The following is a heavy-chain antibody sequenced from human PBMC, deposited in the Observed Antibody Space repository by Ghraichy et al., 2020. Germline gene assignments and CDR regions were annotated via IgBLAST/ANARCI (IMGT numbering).Heavy chain of an antibody. V-gene: IGHV6-1*01. CDR1: GDSVSSSSSA. CDR2: TYYRSKWYY. CDR3: ARTAGIGVDY. Sequence: ACAISGDSVSSSSSAWNWIRQSPSRGLEWLGRTYYRSKWYYHYAVSVKSRVTINPDTSKNQFSLQLNSVTPEDTAMYYCARTAGIGVDYWGQGTLVTVSS. J-gene: IGHJ4*02. D-gene: IGHD1-26*01.